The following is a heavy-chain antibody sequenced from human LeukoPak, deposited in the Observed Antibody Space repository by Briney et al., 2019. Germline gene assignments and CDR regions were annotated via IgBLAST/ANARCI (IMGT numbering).Heavy chain of an antibody. J-gene: IGHJ1*01. D-gene: IGHD6-13*01. CDR2: ISTYNGKT. CDR1: GYTFNRYG. V-gene: IGHV1-18*01. CDR3: ARGHSTSWPEYFQH. Sequence: GASVKVSCKASGYTFNRYGISWVRQAPGQGLEWMGWISTYNGKTKNAQNLQGRVTMTTDTSTATAYMELRSLKSDDTAVYYCARGHSTSWPEYFQHWGQGTLVTVSS.